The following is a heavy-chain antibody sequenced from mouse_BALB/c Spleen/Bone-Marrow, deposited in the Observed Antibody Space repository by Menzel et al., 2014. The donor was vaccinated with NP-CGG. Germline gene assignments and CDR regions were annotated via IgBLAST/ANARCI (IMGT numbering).Heavy chain of an antibody. J-gene: IGHJ3*01. Sequence: LVASGAELMKPGASVKISCKATGYTFNSYWIEWVKQRPGHGLEWIGEILPGSGITNYNEKFKVKATFNADTSSNTAYMQLSSLTSEDSAVYYCARSPYWGQGTLVTVSA. CDR1: GYTFNSYW. CDR3: ARSPY. CDR2: ILPGSGIT. V-gene: IGHV1-9*01.